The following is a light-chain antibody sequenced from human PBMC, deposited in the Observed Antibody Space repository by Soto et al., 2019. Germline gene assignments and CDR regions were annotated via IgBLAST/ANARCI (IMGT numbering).Light chain of an antibody. CDR2: GAS. V-gene: IGKV3-20*01. CDR3: QQYGSSGT. CDR1: QSVSDNY. Sequence: EIVLTQSLGTLSLSQGERATLSCRASQSVSDNYLAWYQQKPGPAPRVLIYGASNRATSIPDRFSGSGSGTDFTLTISILQPEDLAVYYWQQYGSSGTFGQGAKVDVK. J-gene: IGKJ1*01.